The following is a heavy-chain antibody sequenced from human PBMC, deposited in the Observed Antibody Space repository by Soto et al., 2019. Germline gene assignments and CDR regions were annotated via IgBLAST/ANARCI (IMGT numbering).Heavy chain of an antibody. CDR3: ERERFFYYYGMDV. J-gene: IGHJ6*02. Sequence: XATLSLACAVYGGSFSGYYWSWIRQPPGKGLEWIGEINHSGSTNYNPSLKSRVTISVDTSKNQFSLKLSSVTAADTAVYYCERERFFYYYGMDVWGQGTTVTVSS. CDR1: GGSFSGYY. CDR2: INHSGST. V-gene: IGHV4-34*01. D-gene: IGHD3-3*01.